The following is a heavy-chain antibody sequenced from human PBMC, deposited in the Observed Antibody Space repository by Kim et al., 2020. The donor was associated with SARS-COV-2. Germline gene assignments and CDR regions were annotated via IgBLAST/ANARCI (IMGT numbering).Heavy chain of an antibody. J-gene: IGHJ6*02. Sequence: FTISRDNAKNSLYLQMNSLRAEDTAVYYCARSYDILTGYYYYYYYGMDVWGQGTTVTVSS. CDR3: ARSYDILTGYYYYYYYGMDV. D-gene: IGHD3-9*01. V-gene: IGHV3-7*04.